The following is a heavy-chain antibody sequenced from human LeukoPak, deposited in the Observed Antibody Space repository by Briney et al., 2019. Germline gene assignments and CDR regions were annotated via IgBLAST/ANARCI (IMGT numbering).Heavy chain of an antibody. D-gene: IGHD2-15*01. CDR2: IYTSGST. CDR3: ARLVVVAAMTAYYYYGLDV. J-gene: IGHJ6*02. V-gene: IGHV4-4*07. CDR1: GGSISSYY. Sequence: SETLSLTCTVSGGSISSYYWSWIRQPAGKGLEWIGRIYTSGSTYYNSSLKSRVTISVDTSKNQFSLKLNSVTAADTAVYYCARLVVVAAMTAYYYYGLDVWGQGTTVTVSS.